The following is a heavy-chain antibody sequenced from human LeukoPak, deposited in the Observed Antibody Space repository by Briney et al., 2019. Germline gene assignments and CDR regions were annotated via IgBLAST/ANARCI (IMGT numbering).Heavy chain of an antibody. V-gene: IGHV3-21*01. CDR2: ISSSSSYI. CDR1: EFIFSNYG. J-gene: IGHJ4*02. Sequence: GGSLRLSCAASEFIFSNYGMHWVLQAPGKGLEWVSSISSSSSYIYYADSVKGRFTISRDNAENSLYLQMSSLRAEDTAVYYCARRYYGSATYRLPYDYWGQGTLVTVSS. CDR3: ARRYYGSATYRLPYDY. D-gene: IGHD3-22*01.